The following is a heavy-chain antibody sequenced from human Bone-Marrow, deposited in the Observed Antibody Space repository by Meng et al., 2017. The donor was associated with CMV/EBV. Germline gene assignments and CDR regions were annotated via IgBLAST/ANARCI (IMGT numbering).Heavy chain of an antibody. Sequence: GESLKISCAASGFTFSSYGMHWVRQAPGKGLEWVAFIRYDGSNKYYADSVKGRFTISRDNAKNSLYLQMNSLRAEDTAVYYCARDQYCSSTSCSPGLYYYYYYGMDVWGQGTTVTVSS. D-gene: IGHD2-2*01. J-gene: IGHJ6*02. CDR1: GFTFSSYG. CDR3: ARDQYCSSTSCSPGLYYYYYYGMDV. V-gene: IGHV3-30*02. CDR2: IRYDGSNK.